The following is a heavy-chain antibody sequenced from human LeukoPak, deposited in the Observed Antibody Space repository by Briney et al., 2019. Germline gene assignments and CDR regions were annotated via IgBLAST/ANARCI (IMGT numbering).Heavy chain of an antibody. D-gene: IGHD2-15*01. CDR3: AREYCSGGSCYGAFDI. CDR2: INHSGST. Sequence: PSETLSLTCAVYGGSFSGYYWSWTRQPPGKGLEWIGEINHSGSTKYNPSLKSRVTIPLDTSKNQFSLKLSSVTAADTAVYYCAREYCSGGSCYGAFDIWGQGTMVTVSS. CDR1: GGSFSGYY. J-gene: IGHJ3*02. V-gene: IGHV4-34*01.